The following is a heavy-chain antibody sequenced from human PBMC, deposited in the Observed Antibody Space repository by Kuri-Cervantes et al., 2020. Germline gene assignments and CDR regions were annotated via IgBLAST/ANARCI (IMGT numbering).Heavy chain of an antibody. D-gene: IGHD6-13*01. CDR3: ARAPDWSSSSWFDSAAYYFDY. CDR1: GYTFTSYD. J-gene: IGHJ4*02. Sequence: GESLKISCKASGYTFTSYDINWVRQATGQGLEWMGWMNPNSGNTGYAQKFQGRVAMTRNTSISTAYMDLSSLRSEDTAVYHCARAPDWSSSSWFDSAAYYFDYWGQGTLVTVSS. V-gene: IGHV1-8*01. CDR2: MNPNSGNT.